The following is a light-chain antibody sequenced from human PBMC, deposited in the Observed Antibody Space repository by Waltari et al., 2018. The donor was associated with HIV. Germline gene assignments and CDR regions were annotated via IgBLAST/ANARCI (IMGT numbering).Light chain of an antibody. CDR2: RNY. CDR3: GVWDSTLKQWL. CDR1: TSNVEPQW. V-gene: IGLV1-47*01. Sequence: QSVLTQPPSASGAPGQTVTISCSGSTSNVEPQWVYWYQQLPGTAPKLLIYRNYPRPSGVPDRFSSSKSGASASLIISGLRSEDEADYFCGVWDSTLKQWLFGGRTKLTVL. J-gene: IGLJ3*02.